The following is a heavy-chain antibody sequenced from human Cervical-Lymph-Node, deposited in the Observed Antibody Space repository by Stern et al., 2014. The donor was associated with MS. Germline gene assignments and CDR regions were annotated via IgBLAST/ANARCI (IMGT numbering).Heavy chain of an antibody. V-gene: IGHV4-4*02. CDR2: IYHRGST. CDR3: AVRDTVPFDC. J-gene: IGHJ4*02. Sequence: QLQLQESGPGLVKPSGTLSLTCAVSGGSISTYNWCSWVRQPPGEGLELIGEIYHRGSTNYNPSLKSRVTISVDKSKNQFSLKLSSVAAADTAVYYCAVRDTVPFDCWGQGTRVTVSS. D-gene: IGHD4-11*01. CDR1: GGSISTYNW.